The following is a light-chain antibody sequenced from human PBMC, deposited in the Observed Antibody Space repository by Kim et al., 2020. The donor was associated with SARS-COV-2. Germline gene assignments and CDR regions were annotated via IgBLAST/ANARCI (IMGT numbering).Light chain of an antibody. CDR1: SSDVGGDNY. J-gene: IGLJ3*02. CDR3: SSYAGSNNLV. V-gene: IGLV2-8*01. CDR2: EVS. Sequence: GQSVTTSCTATSSDVGGDNYVSWYQQQPGKAPQLMIYEVSKRPSGVPDRFSGSKSGNTASLTVSGLQAEDEADYYCSSYAGSNNLVFGGGTKLTVL.